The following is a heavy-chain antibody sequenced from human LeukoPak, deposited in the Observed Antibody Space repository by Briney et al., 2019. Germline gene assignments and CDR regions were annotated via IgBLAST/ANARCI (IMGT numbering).Heavy chain of an antibody. CDR2: INSDGSST. CDR3: ARSFRSSGSENFDY. D-gene: IGHD3-10*01. J-gene: IGHJ4*02. V-gene: IGHV3-74*01. Sequence: GGFLRLSCAASGFTFSSYWMHWVRQAPGKGLVWVSRINSDGSSTSYADSVKGRFTISRDNAKNTLYLQMNSLRAEDTAVYYCARSFRSSGSENFDYWGQGTLVTVSS. CDR1: GFTFSSYW.